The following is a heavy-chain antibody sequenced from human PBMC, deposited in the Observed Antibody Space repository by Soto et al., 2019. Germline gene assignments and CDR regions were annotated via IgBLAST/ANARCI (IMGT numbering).Heavy chain of an antibody. CDR2: IIPILDVA. CDR1: GGDFLSYT. Sequence: QLVQSGAEVKRPGSSVKVSCKASGGDFLSYTISWVRQVPGQGPEWMGTIIPILDVAKNAQKFQGRVAITADKATSTVYMELRSLRSDDTAVYYCAQMWFGELWHGMDVWGQETTITVSS. J-gene: IGHJ6*02. CDR3: AQMWFGELWHGMDV. V-gene: IGHV1-69*02. D-gene: IGHD3-10*01.